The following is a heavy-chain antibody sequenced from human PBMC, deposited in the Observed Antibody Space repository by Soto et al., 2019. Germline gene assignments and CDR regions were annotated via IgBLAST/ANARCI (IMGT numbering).Heavy chain of an antibody. CDR3: SKNQVPDSVAAAGS. V-gene: IGHV3-23*01. D-gene: IGHD6-13*01. J-gene: IGHJ4*02. CDR1: GFTLSSYG. Sequence: GGSLRLSCAASGFTLSSYGMSWVRQAPGKGLEWVSAISTTENTYYADSVKGRFTISRDNSMNTMYLQMNSLRAEDTAIYYCSKNQVPDSVAAAGSWGQGTLVTVSS. CDR2: ISTTENT.